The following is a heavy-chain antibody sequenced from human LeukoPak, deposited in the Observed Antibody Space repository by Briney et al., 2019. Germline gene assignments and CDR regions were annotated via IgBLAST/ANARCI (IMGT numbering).Heavy chain of an antibody. Sequence: PSETLSLTCALSGGSLTHYYWRWIRQPPGKGLEWIGYIYFSRSTDFNPSLKSRVTISLDTSNNHFSLKLTSVTAADTAVYYCARDRNGGGAFDIWGQGAMVTVSS. V-gene: IGHV4-59*01. CDR3: ARDRNGGGAFDI. J-gene: IGHJ3*02. CDR1: GGSLTHYY. CDR2: IYFSRST. D-gene: IGHD3-16*01.